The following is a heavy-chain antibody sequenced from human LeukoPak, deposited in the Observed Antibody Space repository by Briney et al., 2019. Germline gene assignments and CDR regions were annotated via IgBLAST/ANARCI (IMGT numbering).Heavy chain of an antibody. Sequence: GGSLRLSCAASGFRFDSFYMGWIRQVPGKGLDYIALISASGAVPYYAESVEGRFTISRDNAKNSVSLQMNSLSADDTAIYYCARSLIGASEDYWGQGTRVIVSS. D-gene: IGHD3-22*01. CDR2: ISASGAVP. J-gene: IGHJ4*02. CDR1: GFRFDSFY. V-gene: IGHV3-11*04. CDR3: ARSLIGASEDY.